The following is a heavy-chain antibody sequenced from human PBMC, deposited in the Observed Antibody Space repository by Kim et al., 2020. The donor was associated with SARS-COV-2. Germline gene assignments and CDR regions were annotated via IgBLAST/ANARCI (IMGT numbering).Heavy chain of an antibody. V-gene: IGHV3-23*01. CDR2: IDGSDGTT. CDR1: GFTFTGHA. J-gene: IGHJ4*02. CDR3: LKGGGGWIWSR. D-gene: IGHD2-2*03. Sequence: GGSLRLSCTTSGFTFTGHAMSWVRQAPGKGLEWVSGIDGSDGTTYYADSVKGRFAISRDNSKNTLYLQMSALRADDTAVYYCLKGGGGWIWSRCGQGTL.